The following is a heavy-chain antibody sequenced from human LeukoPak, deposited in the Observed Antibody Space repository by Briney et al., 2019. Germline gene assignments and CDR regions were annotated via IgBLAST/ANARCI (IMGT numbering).Heavy chain of an antibody. CDR2: IKEDGSEK. J-gene: IGHJ4*02. CDR3: AREGWFGELLSHPFDS. V-gene: IGHV3-7*01. Sequence: PGGSLRLSCAASGFIFSNYWMTWVRQAPGKGLEWVAHIKEDGSEKYYVDSVKGRFTISRDTADNSLYLQMNSLRAEDTAVYRCAREGWFGELLSHPFDSWGQGTLVTVSS. CDR1: GFIFSNYW. D-gene: IGHD3-10*01.